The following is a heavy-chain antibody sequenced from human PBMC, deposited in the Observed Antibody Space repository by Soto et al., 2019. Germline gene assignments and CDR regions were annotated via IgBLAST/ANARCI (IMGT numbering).Heavy chain of an antibody. J-gene: IGHJ6*02. D-gene: IGHD5-18*01. Sequence: QVQLVQSGAEVRKPGASVRVSCKASGYTFSDYGINWVRQAPGQGLEWMGWISVHNGNTDYAQKVQGRITLTTDTSTSTAYMELRSLRSDDTAVYYCARGGEESWIQMYYYGMDVWGQGTTVTVFS. V-gene: IGHV1-18*04. CDR3: ARGGEESWIQMYYYGMDV. CDR1: GYTFSDYG. CDR2: ISVHNGNT.